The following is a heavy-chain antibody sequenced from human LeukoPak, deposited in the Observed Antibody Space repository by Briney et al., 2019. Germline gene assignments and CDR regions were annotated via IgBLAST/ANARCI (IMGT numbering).Heavy chain of an antibody. J-gene: IGHJ4*02. Sequence: ASVKVSCKASGYTFTSYDINWVRQATGQGLEWMGWMNPNSGNTGYAQKFQGRVTMTRNTSIRTAYMELSSLRSEDTAVYYCARGRGEVLLWFRELLELDYWGQGTLVTVSS. D-gene: IGHD3-10*01. V-gene: IGHV1-8*01. CDR1: GYTFTSYD. CDR2: MNPNSGNT. CDR3: ARGRGEVLLWFRELLELDY.